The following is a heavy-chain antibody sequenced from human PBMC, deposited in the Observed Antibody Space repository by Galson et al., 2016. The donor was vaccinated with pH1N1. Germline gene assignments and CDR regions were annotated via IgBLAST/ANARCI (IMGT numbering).Heavy chain of an antibody. V-gene: IGHV2-5*02. J-gene: IGHJ5*02. CDR1: GFSLSTSGVG. Sequence: PALVKPTQTLTLTCTFSGFSLSTSGVGVGWIRQPPGKALEWLALIYWDDDKRYSPSLKSRLTSTNDTSKNQVVLTMTNMGPVETATYYCSHSLSWSPLRNNCFDPWGQGTLVTVSS. D-gene: IGHD6-13*01. CDR3: SHSLSWSPLRNNCFDP. CDR2: IYWDDDK.